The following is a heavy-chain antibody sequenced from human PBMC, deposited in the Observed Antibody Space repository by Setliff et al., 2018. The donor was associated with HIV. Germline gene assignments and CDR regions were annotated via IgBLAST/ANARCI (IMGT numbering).Heavy chain of an antibody. CDR3: TRQDWNYYYYYYMDV. J-gene: IGHJ6*03. D-gene: IGHD1-1*01. Sequence: GGSLRLSCAASGFTFSGYAMHWVRQASGKGLEWVGRIRSKANSNATAYAASVKGRFTISRDDSKNTAYLKMNSLKTEDTAVYYCTRQDWNYYYYYYMDVWGKGTTVTVSS. CDR1: GFTFSGYA. V-gene: IGHV3-73*01. CDR2: IRSKANSNAT.